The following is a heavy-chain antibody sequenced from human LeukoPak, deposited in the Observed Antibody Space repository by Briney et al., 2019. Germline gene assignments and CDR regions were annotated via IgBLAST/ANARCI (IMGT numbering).Heavy chain of an antibody. V-gene: IGHV3-64*01. CDR3: ARDGGYSSACFDN. CDR1: GFTLNRFA. CDR2: INNNGDSP. D-gene: IGHD6-6*01. Sequence: GGSLRLSCVASGFTLNRFAMHWVRQAPGKGLEYVSAINNNGDSPYYAKSVKGRFTISRDNSKNTLYLQMGSLTTEDMAVYYCARDGGYSSACFDNWGQGTLVTVSS. J-gene: IGHJ4*02.